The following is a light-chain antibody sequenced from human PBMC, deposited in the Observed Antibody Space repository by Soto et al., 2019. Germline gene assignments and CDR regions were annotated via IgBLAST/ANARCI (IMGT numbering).Light chain of an antibody. CDR2: KSS. V-gene: IGKV1-5*03. CDR3: QQYNNRWT. J-gene: IGKJ1*01. Sequence: DIQMTQSPSTLSASVGDRVTITCRASQSISVWLAWFQQKPGNALKLLIYKSSTLESGVPSRFSGSGSGTEFTLTISSLQPDDSATYYCQQYNNRWTFGQGTKVAI. CDR1: QSISVW.